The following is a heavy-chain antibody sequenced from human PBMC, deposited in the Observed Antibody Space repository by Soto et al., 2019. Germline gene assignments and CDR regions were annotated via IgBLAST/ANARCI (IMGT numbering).Heavy chain of an antibody. Sequence: EVQLLESGGGLVQPGGSLRLSCAASGFTFSSYAMSWVRQAPGKGLEWVSAISGSGGSTYYADSVEGRFTISRDNSKNALYLQMNSLRAEDTAVYYCAKGGGYDFWRGYYTDWGQGTLVTVSS. D-gene: IGHD3-3*01. CDR3: AKGGGYDFWRGYYTD. J-gene: IGHJ4*02. CDR2: ISGSGGST. CDR1: GFTFSSYA. V-gene: IGHV3-23*01.